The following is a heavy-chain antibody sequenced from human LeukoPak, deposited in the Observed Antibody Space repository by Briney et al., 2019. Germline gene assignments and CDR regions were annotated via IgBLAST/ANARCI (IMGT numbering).Heavy chain of an antibody. V-gene: IGHV1-46*01. CDR1: EGTFSSYA. J-gene: IGHJ4*02. Sequence: ASVKVSCKASEGTFSSYAISWVRQAPGQGLEWMGMIYPRDGSTSYAQNFQGRVTVTRDTSTTTVHMELRGLRSEDTAVYYCARDQEGFDYWGQGTVVTVSS. CDR3: ARDQEGFDY. CDR2: IYPRDGST.